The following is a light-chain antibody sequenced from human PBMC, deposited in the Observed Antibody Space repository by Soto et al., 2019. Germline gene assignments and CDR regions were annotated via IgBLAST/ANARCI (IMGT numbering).Light chain of an antibody. V-gene: IGKV1-5*03. CDR3: QQYNSYSEA. Sequence: IKMTKCSYTLSASVGDRVTITCRASQSVRSWLAWYQQKPGKAPKLLIYKASTLKSGVPSRFSGSGSGTEFTLTISSLQPDDFATYYCQQYNSYSEAFGQGTKVDIK. CDR2: KAS. J-gene: IGKJ1*01. CDR1: QSVRSW.